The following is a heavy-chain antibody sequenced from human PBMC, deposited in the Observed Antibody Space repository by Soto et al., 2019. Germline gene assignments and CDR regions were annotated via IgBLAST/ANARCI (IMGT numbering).Heavy chain of an antibody. Sequence: QVQLVQSGAEVKKPGSSVKVSCKASGGTFSSYAISWVRQAPGQGLEWMGGIIPIFGTANYAQKFQGRVTINEDESTSTAYMELSSLRSEDTAVYYCARDRRAYDYVWGSYRFNGFAHWGQGTLVTVST. D-gene: IGHD3-16*02. V-gene: IGHV1-69*01. CDR1: GGTFSSYA. CDR3: ARDRRAYDYVWGSYRFNGFAH. J-gene: IGHJ5*02. CDR2: IIPIFGTA.